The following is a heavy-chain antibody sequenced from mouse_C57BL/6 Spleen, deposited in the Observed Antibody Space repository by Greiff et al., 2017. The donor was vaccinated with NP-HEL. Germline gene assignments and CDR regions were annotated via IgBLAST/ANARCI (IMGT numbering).Heavy chain of an antibody. J-gene: IGHJ3*01. CDR1: GYSFTGYY. CDR3: ARRYYGNYGFAY. Sequence: VHVKQSGPELVKPGASVKISCKASGYSFTGYYMNWVKQSPEKSLEWIGEINPSTGGTTYNQKFKAKATLTVDKSSSTAYMQLKSLTSEDSAVYYCARRYYGNYGFAYWGQGTLVTVSA. CDR2: INPSTGGT. D-gene: IGHD2-1*01. V-gene: IGHV1-42*01.